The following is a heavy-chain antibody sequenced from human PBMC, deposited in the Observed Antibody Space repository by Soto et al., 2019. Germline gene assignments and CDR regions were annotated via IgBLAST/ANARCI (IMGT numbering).Heavy chain of an antibody. CDR3: ARAFKEREGYCSGGSCYGGYYYYYGMDV. CDR2: ISISSSYI. V-gene: IGHV3-21*01. D-gene: IGHD2-15*01. Sequence: PGGFLRLSCAASGFTFSSYIMNWVRQAPGKGLEWVSSISISSSYIYYADSVKGRFTISRDNAKNSLYLQMNSLRAEDTAVYYCARAFKEREGYCSGGSCYGGYYYYYGMDVWGQGTTVTVSS. CDR1: GFTFSSYI. J-gene: IGHJ6*02.